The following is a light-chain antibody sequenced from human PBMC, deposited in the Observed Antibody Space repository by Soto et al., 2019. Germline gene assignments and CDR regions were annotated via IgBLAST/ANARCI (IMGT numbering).Light chain of an antibody. CDR1: SSDVGSYNL. CDR3: CSYAGSSTWV. J-gene: IGLJ3*02. CDR2: EGS. V-gene: IGLV2-23*01. Sequence: QSALTQPASVSGSPGQSITISCTGTSSDVGSYNLVSWYQQHPGKAPKLMIYEGSKRPSGVSNRFSGSKSGITASLTISGLQAEDEADYYCCSYAGSSTWVFGGGTNLTVL.